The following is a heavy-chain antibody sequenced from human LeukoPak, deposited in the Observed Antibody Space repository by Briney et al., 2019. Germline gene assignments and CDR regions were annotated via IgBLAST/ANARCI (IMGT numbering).Heavy chain of an antibody. J-gene: IGHJ5*02. CDR2: IYYSGST. Sequence: PSETLSLTCTASGGSISSYYWSWIRQPPGKGLEWIGYIYYSGSTNYNPSLKSRVTISVDTSKNQFSLKLSSATAADTAVYYCAIVGYCSGGSCYRGWFDPWGQGTLVTVSS. D-gene: IGHD2-15*01. CDR1: GGSISSYY. CDR3: AIVGYCSGGSCYRGWFDP. V-gene: IGHV4-59*01.